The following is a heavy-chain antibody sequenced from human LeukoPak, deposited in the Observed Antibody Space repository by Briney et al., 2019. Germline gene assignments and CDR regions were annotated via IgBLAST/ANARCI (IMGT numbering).Heavy chain of an antibody. CDR3: AKVVLSMVRGVMPHSALYYFDY. CDR1: GFTFSSYG. V-gene: IGHV3-23*01. CDR2: ISGSGGST. J-gene: IGHJ4*02. D-gene: IGHD3-10*01. Sequence: PGGSLRLSCAASGFTFSSYGMSWVRHAPGKGLEWVSAISGSGGSTYYADSVKGRFTIPRDNSKNTLYLQMNSLRAEDPAVYYCAKVVLSMVRGVMPHSALYYFDYWGQGTLVTVSS.